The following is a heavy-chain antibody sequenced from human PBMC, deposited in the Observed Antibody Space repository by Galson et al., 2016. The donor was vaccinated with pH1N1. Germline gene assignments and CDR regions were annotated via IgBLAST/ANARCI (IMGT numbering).Heavy chain of an antibody. V-gene: IGHV4-38-2*01. CDR3: ARGHSSGYNWFDP. Sequence: ETLSLTCAVSGYSISSGYYWGWIRQPPGKGLEWIGNIYHSGSTYYNPSLKSRVTISVDTSKNQFSLKLSSLTAADTAVYYCARGHSSGYNWFDPWGQGTLVTVPS. J-gene: IGHJ5*02. CDR2: IYHSGST. D-gene: IGHD3-22*01. CDR1: GYSISSGYY.